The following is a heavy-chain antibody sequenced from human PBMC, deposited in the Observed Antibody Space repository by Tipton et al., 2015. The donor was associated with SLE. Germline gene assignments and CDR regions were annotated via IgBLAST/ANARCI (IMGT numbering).Heavy chain of an antibody. CDR2: IRYDGSNK. CDR1: GFTFSSYG. D-gene: IGHD3-22*01. V-gene: IGHV3-30*02. J-gene: IGHJ4*02. Sequence: SLRLFCAASGFTFSSYGMHWVRPAPGKGLEWVAFIRYDGSNKYYADSVKGRFTISRDNSKNTLYLQMNSLRAEDTAVYYCAKLASSDYYDSSGYGLLDYWGQGTLVTVSS. CDR3: AKLASSDYYDSSGYGLLDY.